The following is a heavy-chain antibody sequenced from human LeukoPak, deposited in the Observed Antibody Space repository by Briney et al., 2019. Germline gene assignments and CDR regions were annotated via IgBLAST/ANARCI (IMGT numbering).Heavy chain of an antibody. CDR3: ARGGSSGWWAFDI. V-gene: IGHV3-21*01. D-gene: IGHD6-19*01. Sequence: SGGSLRLSCAASGFTFSSYSMNWVRQAPGKGLEWVSSISSSSSYIYYADSVKGRFTISRDNAKNSLYLQMNSLRAEDTAVYYCARGGSSGWWAFDIWGQRTMVTVSS. J-gene: IGHJ3*02. CDR2: ISSSSSYI. CDR1: GFTFSSYS.